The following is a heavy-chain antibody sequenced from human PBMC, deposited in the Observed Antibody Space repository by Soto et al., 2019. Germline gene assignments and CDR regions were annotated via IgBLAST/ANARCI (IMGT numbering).Heavy chain of an antibody. D-gene: IGHD3-22*01. V-gene: IGHV4-30-4*01. Sequence: SETLSLTCTVSGGSISSNDYYWSWIRQPPGKGLEWIGYIYYSGNTNYNPSLKSRVTMSLDTSKNQFSLKLTSVTAADTAVYYCARSYDSSGYFNNWFDPWGQGTLVTVPQ. CDR3: ARSYDSSGYFNNWFDP. CDR2: IYYSGNT. J-gene: IGHJ5*02. CDR1: GGSISSNDYY.